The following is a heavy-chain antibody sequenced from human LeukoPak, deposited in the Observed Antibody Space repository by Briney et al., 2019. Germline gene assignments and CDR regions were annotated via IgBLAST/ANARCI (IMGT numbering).Heavy chain of an antibody. D-gene: IGHD3-3*01. J-gene: IGHJ5*02. CDR2: ISSSSSYI. CDR1: GFTFSSYS. CDR3: ARERITIFGVAKNWFDP. Sequence: GGSLRLSCAASGFTFSSYSMNWVRQALGKGLEWVSSISSSSSYIYYADSVKGRFTISRDNAKNSLYLQMNSLRAEDTAVYYCARERITIFGVAKNWFDPWGQGTLVTVSS. V-gene: IGHV3-21*01.